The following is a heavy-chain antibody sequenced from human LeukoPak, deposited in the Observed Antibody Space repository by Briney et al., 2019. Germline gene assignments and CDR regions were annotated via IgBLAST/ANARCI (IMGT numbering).Heavy chain of an antibody. J-gene: IGHJ4*02. Sequence: GESLKISCAASGFTFSSYAMTWVRQAPGKGLEWVSVISGRGDRTYYADSVKGRFTISRDNSKNTLYLQMNSLRAEDTAVYYCANRPGNHDILTQYYFDFWGQGTLVTVSS. CDR2: ISGRGDRT. V-gene: IGHV3-23*01. CDR1: GFTFSSYA. CDR3: ANRPGNHDILTQYYFDF. D-gene: IGHD3-9*01.